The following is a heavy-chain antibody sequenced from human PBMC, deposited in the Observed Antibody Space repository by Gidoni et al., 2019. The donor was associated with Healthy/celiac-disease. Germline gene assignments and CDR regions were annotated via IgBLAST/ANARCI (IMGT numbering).Heavy chain of an antibody. V-gene: IGHV3-49*03. CDR2: IRSKAYGGTT. CDR1: GFTFGDYA. D-gene: IGHD3-10*01. J-gene: IGHJ5*02. Sequence: EVQLVESGGGLVQPGRSLRLSCTASGFTFGDYAMSWFRQAPGKGLEWVGFIRSKAYGGTTEYAASVKGRFTISRDDSKSIAYLQMNSLKTEDTAVYYCTRDPYGSDIPPSVRFDPWGQGTLVTVSS. CDR3: TRDPYGSDIPPSVRFDP.